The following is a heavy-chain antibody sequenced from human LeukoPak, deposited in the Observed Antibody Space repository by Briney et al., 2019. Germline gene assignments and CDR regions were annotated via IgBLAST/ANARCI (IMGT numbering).Heavy chain of an antibody. CDR3: ARRLGSTGSGGSGYYY. CDR1: GGSISSSSYY. J-gene: IGHJ4*02. D-gene: IGHD5-12*01. CDR2: IYYSEST. V-gene: IGHV4-39*01. Sequence: SETLSLTCTVSGGSISSSSYYWGWIRQPPGKGLEWIGSIYYSESTYYNPSLKSRVTISVDTSKNQFSLKLTSVTAPETALYYCARRLGSTGSGGSGYYYWGQGTLVTVSS.